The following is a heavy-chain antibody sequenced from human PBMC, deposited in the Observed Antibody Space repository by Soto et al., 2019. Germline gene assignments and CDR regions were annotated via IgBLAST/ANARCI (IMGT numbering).Heavy chain of an antibody. CDR2: INPNSGGT. Sequence: ASVKVSCKASGYTLSDYYIHWVRQAPGQGLEWMGWINPNSGGTKYAPKFQGGVTMTRDTSITTAYMELSRLRSGDTAVYYCAREPATAKPEGVDFWGQGTLVTVSS. D-gene: IGHD1-1*01. CDR1: GYTLSDYY. V-gene: IGHV1-2*02. CDR3: AREPATAKPEGVDF. J-gene: IGHJ4*02.